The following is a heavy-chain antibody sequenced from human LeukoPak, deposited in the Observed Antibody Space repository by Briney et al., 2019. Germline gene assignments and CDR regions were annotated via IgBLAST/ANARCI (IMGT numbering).Heavy chain of an antibody. CDR2: IIPIFGTA. J-gene: IGHJ6*03. CDR1: RGTFSSYA. Sequence: SVKVSCKASRGTFSSYAISWVRQAPGQGLEWMGRIIPIFGTANYAQKFQGRVTITTDESTSTAYMELSSLRSEDTAVYYCALPYYDFWSGYSSMDVWGKGTTVTVSS. V-gene: IGHV1-69*05. CDR3: ALPYYDFWSGYSSMDV. D-gene: IGHD3-3*01.